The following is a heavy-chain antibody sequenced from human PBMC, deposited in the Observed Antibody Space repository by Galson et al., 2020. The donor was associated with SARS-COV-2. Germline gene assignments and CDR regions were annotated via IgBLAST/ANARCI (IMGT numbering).Heavy chain of an antibody. Sequence: ASVKVTYKASGYTFTSYDINWLRQATGHGLERMGWMNTHSANKGYAQKFQGRVTMTRNTSRSTAYMQLTGLRSEDTAVYYCARGSGSSGWYLWLDPWGQGTLVTVSS. CDR2: MNTHSANK. J-gene: IGHJ5*02. CDR1: GYTFTSYD. D-gene: IGHD6-19*01. V-gene: IGHV1-8*01. CDR3: ARGSGSSGWYLWLDP.